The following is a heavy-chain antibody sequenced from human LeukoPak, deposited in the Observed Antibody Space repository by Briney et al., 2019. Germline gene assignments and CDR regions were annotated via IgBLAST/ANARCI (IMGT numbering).Heavy chain of an antibody. CDR1: GGSISSGSYY. CDR3: AREDCYDSSGYYPFDV. D-gene: IGHD3-22*01. J-gene: IGHJ4*02. Sequence: SQTLSLTCTVSGGSISSGSYYWNWIRQPAGKGLEWVGRIYSSGGTDFTPSLKSRGTISVDTSKNQFSLKLSSVTAADTAVYYCAREDCYDSSGYYPFDVWGQGILVTVSS. V-gene: IGHV4-61*02. CDR2: IYSSGGT.